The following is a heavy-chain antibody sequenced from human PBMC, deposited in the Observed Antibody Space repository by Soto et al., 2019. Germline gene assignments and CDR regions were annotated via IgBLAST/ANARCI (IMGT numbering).Heavy chain of an antibody. Sequence: LRLSCVASGFTIRSYGMSWVRQAPGKGLEWVSAISGSGGSTYYADSVRGRFTISRDNSKNTLYLQMNSLRAEDTAVHYCAKDWSSSPPCYGMDVWGQGTTVPVSS. V-gene: IGHV3-23*01. CDR3: AKDWSSSPPCYGMDV. D-gene: IGHD6-6*01. J-gene: IGHJ6*02. CDR2: ISGSGGST. CDR1: GFTIRSYG.